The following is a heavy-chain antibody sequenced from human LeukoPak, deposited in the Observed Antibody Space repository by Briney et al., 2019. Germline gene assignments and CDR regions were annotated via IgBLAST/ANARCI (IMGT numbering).Heavy chain of an antibody. D-gene: IGHD3-3*01. CDR3: ARSEDDFWSTYYFDY. CDR2: IYYSGST. CDR1: GGSISSYY. J-gene: IGHJ4*02. V-gene: IGHV4-59*01. Sequence: KPSETLSLTCTVSGGSISSYYWSWIRQPPGKGLEWIGYIYYSGSTSYNPSLKSGVTISVDTSKNQFSLKLSSVTVADTAVYYCARSEDDFWSTYYFDYWAREPWSPSPQ.